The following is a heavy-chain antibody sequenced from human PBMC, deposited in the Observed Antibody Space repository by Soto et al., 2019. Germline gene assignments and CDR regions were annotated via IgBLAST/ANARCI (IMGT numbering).Heavy chain of an antibody. V-gene: IGHV4-30-4*01. CDR3: ARGSYCSSTSCYFSHYYYGMDV. J-gene: IGHJ6*02. Sequence: SETLSLTCTVSGGSISSGDYYWSWIRQPPGKGLEWIGYIYYSGSTYYNPSLKSRVTISVDTSKNQFSLKLSSVTAADTAVYYCARGSYCSSTSCYFSHYYYGMDVWGQGTTVTVSS. CDR1: GGSISSGDYY. D-gene: IGHD2-2*01. CDR2: IYYSGST.